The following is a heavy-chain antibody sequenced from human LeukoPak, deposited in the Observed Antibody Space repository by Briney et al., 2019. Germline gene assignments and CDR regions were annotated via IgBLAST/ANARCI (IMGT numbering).Heavy chain of an antibody. CDR3: ARGSGSYCYDMDV. CDR1: GGSVSSGTYY. CDR2: IYYSGST. Sequence: SETLSLTCTVSGGSVSSGTYYWSWIRQPPGKGLEWIGYIYYSGSTNYNPSLKSRVTISVDTSKNHFSLKLSSVTAADTAVYYCARGSGSYCYDMDVWGQGTTVTVSS. D-gene: IGHD1-26*01. J-gene: IGHJ6*02. V-gene: IGHV4-61*03.